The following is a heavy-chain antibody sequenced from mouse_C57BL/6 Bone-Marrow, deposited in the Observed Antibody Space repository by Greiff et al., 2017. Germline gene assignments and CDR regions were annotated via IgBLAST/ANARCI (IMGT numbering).Heavy chain of an antibody. CDR3: ASYPDGYYAMDY. CDR1: GFTFTDYY. CDR2: IRNKANGYTT. J-gene: IGHJ4*01. D-gene: IGHD2-3*01. Sequence: KLVESGGGLVQPGGSLSLSCAASGFTFTDYYMSWVRQPPGKALEWLGFIRNKANGYTTEYSASVKGLFTISRDNSQSILYLQMNALRAEDRDAYYGASYPDGYYAMDYWGQGTSVTVSS. V-gene: IGHV7-3*01.